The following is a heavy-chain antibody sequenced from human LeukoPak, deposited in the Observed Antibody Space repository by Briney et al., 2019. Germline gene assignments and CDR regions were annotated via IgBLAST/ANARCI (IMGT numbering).Heavy chain of an antibody. CDR1: GFTFSSYG. D-gene: IGHD4-17*01. Sequence: GGSLRLSCAASGFTFSSYGMHWVRQAPGKGLEWVAVISYDGSNKYYADSVKGRFTISRDNSKNTLYLQMNSLRAEDTAVYYCARDLEDGDYDFDYWGQGTLVTVSS. V-gene: IGHV3-33*05. CDR2: ISYDGSNK. CDR3: ARDLEDGDYDFDY. J-gene: IGHJ4*02.